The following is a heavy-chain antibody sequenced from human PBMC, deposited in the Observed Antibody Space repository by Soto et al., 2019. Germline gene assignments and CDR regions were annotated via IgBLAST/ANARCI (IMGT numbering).Heavy chain of an antibody. CDR3: ARHSSISQWELPLHY. Sequence: SETLSLTCTVSGGSISSSSYYWGWIRQPPGKGLEWIGSIYYSGSTYYNPSLKSRVTISVDTSKNQFSLKLSSVTAADTAVYYCARHSSISQWELPLHYWGQGTLVTVS. CDR2: IYYSGST. CDR1: GGSISSSSYY. J-gene: IGHJ4*02. D-gene: IGHD1-26*01. V-gene: IGHV4-39*01.